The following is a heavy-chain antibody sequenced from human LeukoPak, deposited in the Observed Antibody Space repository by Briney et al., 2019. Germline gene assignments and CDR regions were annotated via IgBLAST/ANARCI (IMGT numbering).Heavy chain of an antibody. Sequence: TGGSLRLSCAASGFTFSSYVMHWVRQAPGKGLEWVAFTQYDGSNKYYADSVKGRFTISRDNSKNTLYLQMNSLRAEDTAVYYCAKDRASKAAAGTWFDPWGQGTLVTVSS. CDR2: TQYDGSNK. CDR3: AKDRASKAAAGTWFDP. D-gene: IGHD6-13*01. J-gene: IGHJ5*02. V-gene: IGHV3-30*02. CDR1: GFTFSSYV.